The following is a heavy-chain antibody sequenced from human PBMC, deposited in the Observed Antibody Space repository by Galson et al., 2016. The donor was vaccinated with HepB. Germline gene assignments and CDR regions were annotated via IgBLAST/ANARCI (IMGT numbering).Heavy chain of an antibody. CDR3: ARGGYRVVAPAEDYIAAPPTVPDY. V-gene: IGHV1-3*04. Sequence: SVKVSCKASGYTFRTYAMHWVRQAPGQRLEWIGWISTGNGDTKYSQNFQGRVTISRDTSGSTAYMELSSLRSEDTAVYYCARGGYRVVAPAEDYIAAPPTVPDYWGQGTLVTVSS. D-gene: IGHD6-13*01. J-gene: IGHJ4*02. CDR1: GYTFRTYA. CDR2: ISTGNGDT.